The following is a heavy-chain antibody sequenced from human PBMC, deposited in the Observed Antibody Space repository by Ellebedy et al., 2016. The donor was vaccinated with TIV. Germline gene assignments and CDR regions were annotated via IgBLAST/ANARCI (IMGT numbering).Heavy chain of an antibody. D-gene: IGHD6-13*01. V-gene: IGHV1-18*04. CDR3: ARDRIPGIAAAGPPGAYGMDV. Sequence: ASVKVSXXASGYTFTSYGISWVRQAPGQGLEWMGWISAYNGNTNYAQKLQGRVTMTTDTSTSTAYMELRSLRSDDSAVYYCARDRIPGIAAAGPPGAYGMDVWGQGTTVTVSS. J-gene: IGHJ6*02. CDR1: GYTFTSYG. CDR2: ISAYNGNT.